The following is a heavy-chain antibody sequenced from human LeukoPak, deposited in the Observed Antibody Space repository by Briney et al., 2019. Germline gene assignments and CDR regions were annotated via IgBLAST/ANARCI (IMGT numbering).Heavy chain of an antibody. CDR2: MYLSGTT. D-gene: IGHD4-17*01. V-gene: IGHV4-4*02. J-gene: IGHJ4*02. CDR1: GDSINSLDL. CDR3: ARENYGELDY. Sequence: SGTLSLTCTVSGDSINSLDLWSWVRQPPGKGLEWIGEMYLSGTTHSNLSVKSRVTISIDKSKNQFFLNLSSVTAADTAVYYCARENYGELDYWGQGTLVTVSS.